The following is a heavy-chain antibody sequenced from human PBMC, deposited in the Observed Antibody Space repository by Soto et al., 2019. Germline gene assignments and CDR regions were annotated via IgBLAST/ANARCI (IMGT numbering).Heavy chain of an antibody. CDR1: GGSIRSVCYQ. CDR2: IYYSGNT. CDR3: ASTSLCGMGI. V-gene: IGHV4-30-4*01. D-gene: IGHD2-2*01. Sequence: SSAGPVVGGSIRSVCYQWSWIRQPPGKGLEWIGNIYYSGNTYYNPSLKSRLIISIDTSKNQFSLKVGSVTAADTAGYCWASTSLCGMGILGQGTTGT. J-gene: IGHJ6*01.